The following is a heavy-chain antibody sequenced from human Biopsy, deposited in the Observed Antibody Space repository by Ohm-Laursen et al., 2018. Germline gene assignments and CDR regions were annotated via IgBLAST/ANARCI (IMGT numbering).Heavy chain of an antibody. D-gene: IGHD3-22*01. CDR3: TRGGYYYDSLAYYYWFDP. CDR2: INAKTGDT. J-gene: IGHJ5*02. V-gene: IGHV1-2*02. Sequence: ASVKVSCKASGYTFTGYHVHWVRQVPGQGLEWMGWINAKTGDTNYAQKFQGRVTMIRDTSISTAYVDLSSLRSDDTAVYYCTRGGYYYDSLAYYYWFDPWGQGTLVTVSS. CDR1: GYTFTGYH.